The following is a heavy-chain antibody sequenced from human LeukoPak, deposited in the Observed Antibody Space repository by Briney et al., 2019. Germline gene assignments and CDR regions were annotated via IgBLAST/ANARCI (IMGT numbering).Heavy chain of an antibody. Sequence: GGSLRLSCAASGLTFSSYAMSWVRQAPGKRLEWVSTISGSGGSIWYADSVKGRFTISRDNSNNTLYLQMNSLRAEDTAVYYCAKTGGGPTSPDDYWGQGTLVTVSS. CDR2: ISGSGGSI. J-gene: IGHJ4*02. CDR3: AKTGGGPTSPDDY. D-gene: IGHD1-14*01. CDR1: GLTFSSYA. V-gene: IGHV3-23*01.